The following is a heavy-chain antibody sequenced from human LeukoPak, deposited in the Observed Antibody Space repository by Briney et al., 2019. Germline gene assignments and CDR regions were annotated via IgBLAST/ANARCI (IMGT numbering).Heavy chain of an antibody. Sequence: PSETLSLTCTVSGDSVSNYYWSWIRQPPGKRLEWIGCIYYSESATYNPSFKSRVTISLDTSKNQFFLKLSSVTAADTAVYYCARKRSFDLWGQGTLVTVSS. CDR1: GDSVSNYY. V-gene: IGHV4-59*02. CDR2: IYYSESA. CDR3: ARKRSFDL. D-gene: IGHD3-9*01. J-gene: IGHJ4*02.